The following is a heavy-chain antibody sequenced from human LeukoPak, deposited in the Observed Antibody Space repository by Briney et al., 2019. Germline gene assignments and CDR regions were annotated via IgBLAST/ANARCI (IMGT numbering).Heavy chain of an antibody. CDR3: PRVPGTYCSGGSCYFRYYYYYFMDV. V-gene: IGHV4-34*01. CDR2: INHSGST. D-gene: IGHD2-15*01. CDR1: GGSFSGYY. J-gene: IGHJ6*03. Sequence: PSETLSLTCAVYGGSFSGYYWSWIRQPPGKGLEWIGEINHSGSTNYNPSLKSRVTISVDTSKNQFSLKLSSVTAADTAVYYCPRVPGTYCSGGSCYFRYYYYYFMDVWGKGTTVTVSS.